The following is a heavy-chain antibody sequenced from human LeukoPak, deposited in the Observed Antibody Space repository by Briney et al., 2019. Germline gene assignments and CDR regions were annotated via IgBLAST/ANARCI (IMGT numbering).Heavy chain of an antibody. Sequence: GGSLRLSCAASGFTFSGSAMHWVRQASGKGLEWVGRIRSKANSYATAYAASVKGRFTISRDDSKNTAYLQMNSLKTEDTAVYYCTRRSGSYRPLDYWGQGTLVTVSS. D-gene: IGHD1-26*01. CDR3: TRRSGSYRPLDY. CDR2: IRSKANSYAT. J-gene: IGHJ4*02. CDR1: GFTFSGSA. V-gene: IGHV3-73*01.